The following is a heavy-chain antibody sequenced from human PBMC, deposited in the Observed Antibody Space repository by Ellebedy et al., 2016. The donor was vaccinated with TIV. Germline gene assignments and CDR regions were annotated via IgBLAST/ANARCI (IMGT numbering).Heavy chain of an antibody. CDR1: GFTFSSYA. J-gene: IGHJ4*02. Sequence: GGSLRLSXAASGFTFSSYAMHWVRQAPGKGLEWVAVISYDGSNKYYADSVKGRFTISRDNSKNTLYLQMNSLRAEDTAVYYCARVGAREVRGVCRDYWGQGTLVTVSS. V-gene: IGHV3-30-3*01. CDR3: ARVGAREVRGVCRDY. CDR2: ISYDGSNK. D-gene: IGHD3-10*01.